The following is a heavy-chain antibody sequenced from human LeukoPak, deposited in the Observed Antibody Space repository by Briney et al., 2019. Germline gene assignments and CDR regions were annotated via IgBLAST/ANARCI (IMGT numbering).Heavy chain of an antibody. CDR3: AKDHAGSGRAFEY. J-gene: IGHJ4*02. V-gene: IGHV3-30*04. CDR1: GFNFRMSG. CDR2: MPSDGIKS. D-gene: IGHD3-10*01. Sequence: PGTSLRLSCATSGFNFRMSGVHWVRQAPGKGLEWVALMPSDGIKSYYADSVKGRFTVSRDTSKDIVYLQMNSLSADDTGIYFCAKDHAGSGRAFEYWGQGTLLTVSS.